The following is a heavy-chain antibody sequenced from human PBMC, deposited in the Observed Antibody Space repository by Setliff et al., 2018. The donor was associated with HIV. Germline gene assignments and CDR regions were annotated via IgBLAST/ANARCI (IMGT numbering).Heavy chain of an antibody. CDR3: AGGEGVVINAFDY. V-gene: IGHV4-38-2*01. Sequence: SETLSLTCAVSGFSISSGYYWGWIRQPPGKGLEWIGSIYHSGSTYYNPSLKSRVTISVDTSKNQFSLKLSSVTAADTAVYYCAGGEGVVINAFDYWGQGTLVT. J-gene: IGHJ4*02. CDR2: IYHSGST. CDR1: GFSISSGYY. D-gene: IGHD3-3*01.